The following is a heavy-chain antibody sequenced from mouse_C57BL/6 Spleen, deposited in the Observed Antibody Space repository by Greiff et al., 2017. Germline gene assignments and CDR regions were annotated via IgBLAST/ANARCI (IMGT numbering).Heavy chain of an antibody. CDR1: GYTFTDYN. Sequence: EVKLMESGPELVKPGASVKIPCKASGYTFTDYNMDWVKQSHGKSLEWIGDINPNNGGTIYNQKFKGKATLTVDKSSSTAYMQLRSLTSEDTAVYYCARSDYDAMDYWGQGTSVTVSS. J-gene: IGHJ4*01. CDR3: ARSDYDAMDY. V-gene: IGHV1-18*01. CDR2: INPNNGGT.